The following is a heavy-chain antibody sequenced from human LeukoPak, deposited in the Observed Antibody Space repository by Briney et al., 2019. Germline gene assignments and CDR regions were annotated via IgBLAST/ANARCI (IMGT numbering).Heavy chain of an antibody. CDR2: IYYSGST. CDR1: GGSISSSSYY. Sequence: SETLSLTCTVSGGSISSSSYYWGWIRQPPGKGLEWIGSIYYSGSTYYNPSLRSRVTISVDTSKNQFSLKLSSVTAADTAVYYCARLSGSYSVWFDPWGQGTLVTVSS. J-gene: IGHJ5*02. CDR3: ARLSGSYSVWFDP. D-gene: IGHD1-26*01. V-gene: IGHV4-39*01.